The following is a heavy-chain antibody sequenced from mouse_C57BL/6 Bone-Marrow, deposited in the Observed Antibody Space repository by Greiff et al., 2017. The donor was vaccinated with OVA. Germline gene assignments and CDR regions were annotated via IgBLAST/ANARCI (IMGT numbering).Heavy chain of an antibody. D-gene: IGHD1-1*01. J-gene: IGHJ3*01. V-gene: IGHV8-8*01. CDR3: ARMWYYGSSYVWFAY. CDR1: GFSLSTFGMG. Sequence: QVTLKESGPGILQPSQTLSLTCSFSGFSLSTFGMGVGWIRQPSGKGLEWLAHIWWDDDKYYNPALKSRLTIAKDTSKNQVFLKIANVDTADTATYYCARMWYYGSSYVWFAYWGQGTLVTVSA. CDR2: IWWDDDK.